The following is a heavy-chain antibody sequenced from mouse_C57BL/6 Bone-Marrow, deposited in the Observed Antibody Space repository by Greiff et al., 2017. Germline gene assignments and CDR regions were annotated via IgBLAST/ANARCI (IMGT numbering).Heavy chain of an antibody. D-gene: IGHD2-3*01. V-gene: IGHV5-9-1*02. J-gene: IGHJ1*03. CDR1: GFTFSSYA. CDR3: TRDGDGYYGGYFDV. CDR2: ISSGGDYI. Sequence: EVMLVESGEGLVKPGGSLKLSCAASGFTFSSYAMSWVRQTPEKRLEWVAYISSGGDYIYYADTVKGRFTISRDNDRNTLYLQMSSLKSEDTAMYYCTRDGDGYYGGYFDVWGTGTTVTVSS.